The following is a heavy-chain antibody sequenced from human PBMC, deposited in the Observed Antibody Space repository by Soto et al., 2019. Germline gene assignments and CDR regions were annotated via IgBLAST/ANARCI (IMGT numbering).Heavy chain of an antibody. J-gene: IGHJ4*02. CDR3: ARVTQGIFRPGNYGY. Sequence: EVQLVESGGGLVKPGGSLRLSCAASGFTFSSYAMNWVRQAPGKGLEWVSSIISSGNYVYYADSVKGRFTISRDNAQNLLFLQMDGLRVEDTAVYYCARVTQGIFRPGNYGYWGQGTLVTVSS. CDR1: GFTFSSYA. V-gene: IGHV3-21*01. CDR2: IISSGNYV. D-gene: IGHD1-7*01.